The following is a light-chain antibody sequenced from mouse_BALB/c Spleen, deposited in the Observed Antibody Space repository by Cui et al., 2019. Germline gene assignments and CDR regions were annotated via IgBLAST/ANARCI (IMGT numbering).Light chain of an antibody. J-gene: IGKJ5*01. Sequence: QIVLTHSPALMSASPGEKVTMTCSASSSVRYMYWYQQKPRSSPKPWIYLTSNLASGVPARFSGSGSGTSYSLTISSMEAEDAATYYCQQWSSNPLTFGAGTKLELK. CDR1: SSVRY. V-gene: IGKV4-68*01. CDR2: LTS. CDR3: QQWSSNPLT.